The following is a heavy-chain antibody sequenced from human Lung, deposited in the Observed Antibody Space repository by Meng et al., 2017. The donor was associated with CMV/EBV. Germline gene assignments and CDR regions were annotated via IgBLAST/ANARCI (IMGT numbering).Heavy chain of an antibody. J-gene: IGHJ5*02. D-gene: IGHD4-17*01. Sequence: QVHLQGPGPGLVTPSKNLSPTCTVSGGSISSGGFYWSWIRQHPGKGLEWIGYIYYSGSTYYNPSLRSRVAISIDTSKNQFSLKLTSVTAADTAVYFCARTNYGDYNWFDPWGQGTLVTVSS. CDR2: IYYSGST. CDR3: ARTNYGDYNWFDP. V-gene: IGHV4-31*03. CDR1: GGSISSGGFY.